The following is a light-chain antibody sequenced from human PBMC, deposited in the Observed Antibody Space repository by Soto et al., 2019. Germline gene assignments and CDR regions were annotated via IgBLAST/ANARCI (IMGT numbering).Light chain of an antibody. V-gene: IGKV1-5*03. CDR2: MAS. Sequence: DIHMTPSPSTLSASVGDRVHITCRASQSISNWLAWYQQKPGRVPKLLIFMASNLESGVPSRFSGSGSGTEFTLTISSLQPDDFATYYCQQYNSYSVTFGGGTKVDIK. J-gene: IGKJ4*01. CDR3: QQYNSYSVT. CDR1: QSISNW.